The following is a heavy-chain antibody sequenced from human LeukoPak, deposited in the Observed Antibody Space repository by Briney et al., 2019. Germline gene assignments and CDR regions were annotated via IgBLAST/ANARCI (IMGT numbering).Heavy chain of an antibody. J-gene: IGHJ2*01. CDR1: GGSISSYY. CDR2: IYYSGST. V-gene: IGHV4-59*01. Sequence: SETLSLTCTVSGGSISSYYWTWIRQPPGKGLEWIGYIYYSGSTNYNPSLKSRVTMSVDTSNNQFSLKLSSVTAADTAVYYCARDFGGNSSFDLWGRGTLVTVSS. CDR3: ARDFGGNSSFDL. D-gene: IGHD4-23*01.